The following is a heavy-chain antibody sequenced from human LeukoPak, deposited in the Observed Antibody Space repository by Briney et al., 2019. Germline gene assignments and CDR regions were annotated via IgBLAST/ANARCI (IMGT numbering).Heavy chain of an antibody. CDR2: IKSKTDGGTT. CDR1: GFTFSNAW. D-gene: IGHD2-15*01. J-gene: IGHJ5*02. CDR3: TTAYCSGGSCYRAGSYYSRFDP. V-gene: IGHV3-15*01. Sequence: PGGSLRLSCAASGFTFSNAWMSWVRQAPGKGLEWVGRIKSKTDGGTTDYAAPVKGRFTISRDDSKNTLYLQMNSLKPEDTAVYYCTTAYCSGGSCYRAGSYYSRFDPWGQGTLVTVSS.